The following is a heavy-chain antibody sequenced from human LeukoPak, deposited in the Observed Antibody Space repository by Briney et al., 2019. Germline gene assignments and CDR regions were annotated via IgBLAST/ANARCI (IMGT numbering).Heavy chain of an antibody. CDR1: GGSISSSSYY. D-gene: IGHD3-16*01. J-gene: IGHJ5*01. Sequence: PSETLSLTCTVSGGSISSSSYYWGWIRQPPGKGLEWIGSIYYSGSTYYNPSLKSRVTISVDTSKNQFSLKLSSVTAADTAVYYCARLNPGYVTAPHDSWGQGMLVTVSS. CDR2: IYYSGST. V-gene: IGHV4-39*01. CDR3: ARLNPGYVTAPHDS.